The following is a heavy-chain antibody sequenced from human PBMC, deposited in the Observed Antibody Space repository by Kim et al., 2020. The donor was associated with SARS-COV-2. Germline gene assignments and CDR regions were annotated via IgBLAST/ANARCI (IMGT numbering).Heavy chain of an antibody. Sequence: GSTFYADSGKGRFTISRDNPKNTRYLQMSSLRAEDTAVYYCARSRVPGFDYWGQGTLVTVSS. J-gene: IGHJ4*02. CDR3: ARSRVPGFDY. V-gene: IGHV3-23*01. CDR2: GST.